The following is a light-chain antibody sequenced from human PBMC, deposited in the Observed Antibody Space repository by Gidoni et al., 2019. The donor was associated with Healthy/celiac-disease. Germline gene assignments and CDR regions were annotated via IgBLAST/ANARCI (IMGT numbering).Light chain of an antibody. CDR3: GTWDSSLSARV. J-gene: IGLJ3*02. CDR1: SSNIGKNY. CDR2: DNN. Sequence: QSVFTQPPSVSAAPGQKVTISCSGSSSNIGKNYVSWYPQHPGPAPKLLIYDNNKRPSGIPDRFSGSKSGTSATLGITGLQTGDEADYYCGTWDSSLSARVFGGGTKLTVL. V-gene: IGLV1-51*01.